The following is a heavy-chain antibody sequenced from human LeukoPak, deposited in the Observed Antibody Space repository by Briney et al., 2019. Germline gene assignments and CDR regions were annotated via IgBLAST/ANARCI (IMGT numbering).Heavy chain of an antibody. CDR2: FDPEDGET. Sequence: ASVKVSCKVSGHTLTELSIHWVRQAPGKGLEWMGGFDPEDGETIYAQKFQGRVTMTEDTSTDTAYMELSSLRSEDTAVYYCARNVLEWLSPTSFDYWGQGTLVTVSS. J-gene: IGHJ4*02. CDR3: ARNVLEWLSPTSFDY. D-gene: IGHD3-3*01. V-gene: IGHV1-24*01. CDR1: GHTLTELS.